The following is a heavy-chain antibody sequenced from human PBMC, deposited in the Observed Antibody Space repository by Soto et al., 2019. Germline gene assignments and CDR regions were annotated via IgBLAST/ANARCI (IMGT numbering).Heavy chain of an antibody. V-gene: IGHV5-51*01. Sequence: GESLKISCKGSGYSFTSYWIGWVRQMPGKGLEWMGIIYPGDSDTRYSPSFQGQVTISADKSISTAYLQWSSLKASDTAMYYCARHDGPQSGIAVAAPGRDYYYYGMDVWGQGTTVTVSS. CDR1: GYSFTSYW. CDR3: ARHDGPQSGIAVAAPGRDYYYYGMDV. D-gene: IGHD6-19*01. J-gene: IGHJ6*02. CDR2: IYPGDSDT.